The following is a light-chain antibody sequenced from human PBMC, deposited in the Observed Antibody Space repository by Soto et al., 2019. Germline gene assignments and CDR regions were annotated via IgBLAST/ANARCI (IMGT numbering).Light chain of an antibody. CDR2: AAS. V-gene: IGKV1-39*01. Sequence: DIPMTQSPSSLSASVGDRVTITCRASQSISSYLNWYQQKPGKAPKLLIYAASSLQSGVPSRFSGSGSGTDFTLTISSLQPEDFATYYCQQKGTFGQGTKVEIK. CDR3: QQKGT. CDR1: QSISSY. J-gene: IGKJ1*01.